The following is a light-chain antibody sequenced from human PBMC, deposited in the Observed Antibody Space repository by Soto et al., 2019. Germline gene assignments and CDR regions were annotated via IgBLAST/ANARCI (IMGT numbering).Light chain of an antibody. CDR2: EVS. CDR1: SSDVGGYNY. Sequence: QSALTQPPSASGSPGQSVTISCTGTSSDVGGYNYVSWYQQHPGKAPKLMIYEVSKRPSRVPERFSGSKSGNTASLTVSGLQAEDEAYYYCSSYAGRNNLVFGGGTKLTVL. J-gene: IGLJ2*01. CDR3: SSYAGRNNLV. V-gene: IGLV2-8*01.